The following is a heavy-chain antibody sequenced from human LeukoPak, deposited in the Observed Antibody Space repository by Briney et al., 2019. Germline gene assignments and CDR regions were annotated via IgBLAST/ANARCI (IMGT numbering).Heavy chain of an antibody. D-gene: IGHD3-10*01. J-gene: IGHJ3*02. V-gene: IGHV4-30-4*08. CDR1: GGSISSGDYY. CDR3: AREFGDLDAFDI. CDR2: IYYSGST. Sequence: SETLSLTCTVSGGSISSGDYYWSWLRQPPGKGLEWIGYIYYSGSTYYNPSLKSRVTVSVDTSKNQFPLKLSSVTAADTAVYYCAREFGDLDAFDIWGQGTMVTVSS.